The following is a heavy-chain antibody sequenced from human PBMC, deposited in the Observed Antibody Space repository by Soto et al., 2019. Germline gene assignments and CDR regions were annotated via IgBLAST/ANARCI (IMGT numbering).Heavy chain of an antibody. J-gene: IGHJ5*02. CDR3: ARDPVGGNWFDP. V-gene: IGHV1-18*01. CDR2: INPYNGNT. Sequence: TSVKVSCKASGYTFSSYGISWVRQAPGQGLEWMGWINPYNGNTNYAQKLQGRVTMTTDTSTSTAYMELRSLRSDDTAVYYCARDPVGGNWFDPWGQGTLVTVSS. D-gene: IGHD1-26*01. CDR1: GYTFSSYG.